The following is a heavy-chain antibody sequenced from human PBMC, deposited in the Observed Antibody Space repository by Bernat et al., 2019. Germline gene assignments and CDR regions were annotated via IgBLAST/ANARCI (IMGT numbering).Heavy chain of an antibody. V-gene: IGHV3-23*01. CDR3: AKDDYGDPYYFDY. CDR1: GFTFSSYA. J-gene: IGHJ4*02. CDR2: ISGSGGST. Sequence: EVQLLESGGGLVQPGGSLRLSYAASGFTFSSYAMSWVRQAPGKGLEWVSAISGSGGSTYYADSVKGRFTISRDNSKNALYLQMNSLRAEDTAVDYCAKDDYGDPYYFDYWGQGTLVTVSS. D-gene: IGHD4-17*01.